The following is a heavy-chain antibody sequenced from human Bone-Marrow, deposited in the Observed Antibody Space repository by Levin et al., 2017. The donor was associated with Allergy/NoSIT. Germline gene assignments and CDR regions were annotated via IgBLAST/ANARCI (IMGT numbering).Heavy chain of an antibody. CDR1: GSTFTGYY. J-gene: IGHJ6*02. D-gene: IGHD2-2*01. Sequence: GGSLRLSCKASGSTFTGYYMHWVRQAPGQGLEWMGWINPNSGGTNYAQKFQGRVTMTSDTSISTAYMEMNRLISDDTAVYYCARPFPGCSSTSCYGGMDVWGRGTAVTVSS. V-gene: IGHV1-2*02. CDR2: INPNSGGT. CDR3: ARPFPGCSSTSCYGGMDV.